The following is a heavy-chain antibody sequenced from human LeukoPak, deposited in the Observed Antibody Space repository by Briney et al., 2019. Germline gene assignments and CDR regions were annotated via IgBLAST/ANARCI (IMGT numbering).Heavy chain of an antibody. Sequence: GGSLRLSCAASGFTFSSYGMHWVRQAPGKGLEWVAVISYDGSNKYYADSVKGRFTISRDNAKNSLYLQMNSLRAEDTALYYCAKDISGSSGPFDYWGQGTLVTVSS. CDR3: AKDISGSSGPFDY. D-gene: IGHD6-19*01. CDR1: GFTFSSYG. CDR2: ISYDGSNK. J-gene: IGHJ4*02. V-gene: IGHV3-30*18.